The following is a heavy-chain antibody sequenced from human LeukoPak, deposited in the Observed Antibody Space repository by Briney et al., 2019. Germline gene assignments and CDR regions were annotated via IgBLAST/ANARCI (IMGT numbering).Heavy chain of an antibody. CDR1: GGSFSGYY. J-gene: IGHJ4*02. V-gene: IGHV4-34*01. CDR3: ARAIGSYGIAAAGHFDY. CDR2: INHSGST. Sequence: SETLSLTCAVYGGSFSGYYWSWIRQPPGKGLEWIGEINHSGSTNYNPSLKSRVTISVDTSKNQFSLKLSSVTAADTAVYYCARAIGSYGIAAAGHFDYWGQGTLVTVSS. D-gene: IGHD6-13*01.